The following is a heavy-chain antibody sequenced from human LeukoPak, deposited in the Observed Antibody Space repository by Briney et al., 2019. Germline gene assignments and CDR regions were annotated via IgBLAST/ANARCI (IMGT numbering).Heavy chain of an antibody. D-gene: IGHD5-12*01. CDR2: INHSGST. V-gene: IGHV4-34*01. CDR1: GGSFSGYY. J-gene: IGHJ4*02. Sequence: PSETLSLTCAVYGGSFSGYYWSWIRQPPGRGLEWIGEINHSGSTNYNPSLKSRVTISVDTSKNQFPLKLGSVTAADTAVYYCARDSGYSGYDPWDYWGQGTLVTVSS. CDR3: ARDSGYSGYDPWDY.